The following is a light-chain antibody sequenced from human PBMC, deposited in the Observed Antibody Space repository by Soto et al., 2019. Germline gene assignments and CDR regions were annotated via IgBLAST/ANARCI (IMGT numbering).Light chain of an antibody. J-gene: IGKJ3*01. Sequence: EMVLTQSPATLSLSPGERAILSCRASPNIPTFYLNWYQQKPGQAPRLLIYDTYKRATGIPDRFSRSGSGTDFTRTISSLEPEDTAVDSCQQWMIVAPGTKEDIK. CDR3: QQWMI. CDR2: DTY. CDR1: PNIPTFY. V-gene: IGKV3-11*01.